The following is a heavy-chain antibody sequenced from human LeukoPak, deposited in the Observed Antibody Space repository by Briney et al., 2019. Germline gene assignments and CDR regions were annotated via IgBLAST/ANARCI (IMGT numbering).Heavy chain of an antibody. V-gene: IGHV3-23*01. CDR1: GFTFSSYA. J-gene: IGHJ3*02. CDR3: AKVLSNFWSGYYTGGDAFDI. CDR2: ISGSGGST. Sequence: GGSLRLSCAASGFTFSSYAMSWVRQAPGKGLEWVSAISGSGGSTYYADSVKGRFTISRDNSKNTLYLQMNSLRAEDTAVYYCAKVLSNFWSGYYTGGDAFDIWGQGTMVTVSS. D-gene: IGHD3-3*01.